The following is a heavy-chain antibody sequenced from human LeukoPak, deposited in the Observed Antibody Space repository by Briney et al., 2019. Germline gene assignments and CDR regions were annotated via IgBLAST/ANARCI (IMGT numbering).Heavy chain of an antibody. CDR3: ARDTTVASGMQF. CDR1: GGSISTYS. Sequence: TSETLSLTCTVSGGSISTYSWTWVRQSPGKGLEWIGSVVTTTTNYSPALRSRVAISVHTSKTQFSLRLESVTTADTAVYYCARDTTVASGMQFWGQGALVTVSS. J-gene: IGHJ4*02. V-gene: IGHV4-4*07. CDR2: VVTTTT. D-gene: IGHD6-19*01.